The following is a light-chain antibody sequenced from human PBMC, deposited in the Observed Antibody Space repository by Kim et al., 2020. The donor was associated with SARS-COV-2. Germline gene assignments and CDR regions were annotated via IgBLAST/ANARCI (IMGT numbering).Light chain of an antibody. J-gene: IGLJ2*01. CDR2: YDS. V-gene: IGLV3-21*04. Sequence: SYELTQPPSVSVAPGKTARITCGGNNIGSKSVHWYQQKPGQAPVLVIYYDSDRPSGIPERFSGSNSGNTATLTISRVEAGDEADYYCQVWDSSSDHVVFGGRTQRTFL. CDR3: QVWDSSSDHVV. CDR1: NIGSKS.